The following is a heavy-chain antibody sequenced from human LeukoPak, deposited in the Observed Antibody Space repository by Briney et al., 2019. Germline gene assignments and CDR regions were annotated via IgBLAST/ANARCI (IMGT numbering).Heavy chain of an antibody. J-gene: IGHJ4*02. Sequence: GGSLRLSCRASGFTFSSYWMSWVRQAPGKGLEWVAIIKQDGSQKYYADSVKGRFTISRDNSKNTLYLQMNSLRAEDTAVYYCAKRFSGSSGLYNFDYWGQGTLVTVSS. CDR2: IKQDGSQK. CDR1: GFTFSSYW. V-gene: IGHV3-7*05. CDR3: AKRFSGSSGLYNFDY. D-gene: IGHD1-26*01.